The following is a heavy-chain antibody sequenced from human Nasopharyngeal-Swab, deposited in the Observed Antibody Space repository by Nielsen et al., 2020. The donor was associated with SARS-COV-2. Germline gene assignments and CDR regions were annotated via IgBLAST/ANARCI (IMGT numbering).Heavy chain of an antibody. V-gene: IGHV5-51*01. J-gene: IGHJ6*02. D-gene: IGHD5-12*01. CDR2: IYPRDSDT. CDR1: GSSFTSYW. Sequence: GESLKISCQGSGSSFTSYWIAWVRQMPGKGLESMGIIYPRDSDTRYRPSFQGQVTISADKSISTAYLQWSSLKASDTAMYYCVRHEGVATSFKYYFQYGMDVWGQGTMVTVPS. CDR3: VRHEGVATSFKYYFQYGMDV.